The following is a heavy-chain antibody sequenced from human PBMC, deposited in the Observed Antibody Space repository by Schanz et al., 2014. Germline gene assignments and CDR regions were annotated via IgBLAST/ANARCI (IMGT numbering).Heavy chain of an antibody. CDR2: LTGSGGGT. CDR3: ARDGRPPFYDSGEQYY. J-gene: IGHJ4*02. Sequence: EVQLVESGGGLVRPGGSLRLSCVASGFTFSTYAMSWVRQAPGKGPEWVSSLTGSGGGTYYADSVRGRFAISRDNSKNTLYLEMNSLRAEDTAVYYCARDGRPPFYDSGEQYYWGQGTLVTVSS. CDR1: GFTFSTYA. V-gene: IGHV3-23*04. D-gene: IGHD3-10*01.